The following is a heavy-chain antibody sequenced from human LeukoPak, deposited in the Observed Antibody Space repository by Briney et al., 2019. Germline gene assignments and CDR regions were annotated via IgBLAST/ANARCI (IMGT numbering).Heavy chain of an antibody. D-gene: IGHD2-2*01. CDR1: GFTFSSYS. CDR2: ISSSSDYI. CDR3: ARYGVSSSRSYIDY. J-gene: IGHJ4*02. V-gene: IGHV3-21*01. Sequence: SGGSLRLSCAASGFTFSSYSMNWVRQAPGKGLEWVSAISSSSDYIFYADSVKGRFTISRDNAKNSLYLQMHSLRAEDTAVYYCARYGVSSSRSYIDYWGQGTLVTVSS.